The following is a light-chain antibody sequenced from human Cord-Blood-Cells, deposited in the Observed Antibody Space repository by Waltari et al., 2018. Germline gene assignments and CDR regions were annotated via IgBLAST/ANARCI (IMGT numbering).Light chain of an antibody. V-gene: IGKV3-15*01. CDR2: GAS. J-gene: IGKJ4*01. Sequence: EIVMTQSPASLSVSPGEGATLSCRASQSFSSNLAWYQQKPGQAPRLLIYGASTRATGIPARFSGSGSGTEFTLTISSLQSEDVAVYYCQQYNNWPPLTFGGGTKVEIK. CDR1: QSFSSN. CDR3: QQYNNWPPLT.